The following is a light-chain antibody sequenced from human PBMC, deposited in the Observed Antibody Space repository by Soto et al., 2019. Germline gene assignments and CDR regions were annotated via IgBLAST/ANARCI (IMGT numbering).Light chain of an antibody. CDR3: YSAADNNLRV. V-gene: IGLV3-27*01. J-gene: IGLJ2*01. Sequence: SYELTQPSSVSVSPGQTARITCSGDVLAKKYARWFQQKPGQAPVLVIYKDSERPSGIPERFSGSSSGTTVTLTISGAQVEDVADYYCYSAADNNLRVFGGGTKVTVL. CDR2: KDS. CDR1: VLAKKY.